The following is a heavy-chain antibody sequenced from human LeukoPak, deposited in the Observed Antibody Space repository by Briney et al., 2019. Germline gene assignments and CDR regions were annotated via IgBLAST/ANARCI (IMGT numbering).Heavy chain of an antibody. V-gene: IGHV4-59*03. CDR3: ARHWAETTGPYAFDI. Sequence: SETLSLTCSVSGASISSYYWSWIRQPPRKGLEWIGYIYYSGNTNNNPSLKSRVTISVDTSENQFSLKLTSVTAADTAVYYCARHWAETTGPYAFDIWGQGTMVTVSS. D-gene: IGHD1-14*01. CDR1: GASISSYY. CDR2: IYYSGNT. J-gene: IGHJ3*02.